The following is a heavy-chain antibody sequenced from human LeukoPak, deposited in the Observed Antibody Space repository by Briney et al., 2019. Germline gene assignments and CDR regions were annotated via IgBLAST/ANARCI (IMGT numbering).Heavy chain of an antibody. CDR1: GGSISSSSYY. Sequence: SETLSLTCTVSGGSISSSSYYWGWIRQPPGKGLEWIGSIHYSGSTYYNPSLKSLVTISVDTSKNQFSLKLSSVTGADTAVYYCARAGYCSGGSCYGMDWFDPWGQGTLVTVSS. V-gene: IGHV4-39*07. D-gene: IGHD2-15*01. J-gene: IGHJ5*02. CDR3: ARAGYCSGGSCYGMDWFDP. CDR2: IHYSGST.